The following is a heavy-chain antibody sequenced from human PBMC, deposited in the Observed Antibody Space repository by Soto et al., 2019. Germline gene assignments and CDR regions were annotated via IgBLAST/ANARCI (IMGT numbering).Heavy chain of an antibody. CDR2: ISCDGSNK. J-gene: IGHJ3*02. CDR3: ANGGGNIVVVVAARDAFDI. D-gene: IGHD2-15*01. CDR1: GFTFSSYG. V-gene: IGHV3-30*18. Sequence: GGSLRLSCAASGFTFSSYGMHWVRQAPGKGLEWVAVISCDGSNKYYADSVKGRFTISRDNSKNTLYLQMNSLRAGDTAVYYCANGGGNIVVVVAARDAFDIWGQETMVTVSS.